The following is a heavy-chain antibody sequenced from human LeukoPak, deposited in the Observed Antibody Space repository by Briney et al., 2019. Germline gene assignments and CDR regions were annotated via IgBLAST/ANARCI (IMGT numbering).Heavy chain of an antibody. D-gene: IGHD3-9*01. J-gene: IGHJ6*03. CDR1: GGSISTSNYY. V-gene: IGHV4-39*07. CDR2: IYYSGST. CDR3: AREVRYFDSDDYMDV. Sequence: PSETLSLTCTVSGGSISTSNYYWGWIRQPPGKGLEWIGSIYYSGSTYYNPSLKSRVTISVDTSKNQFSLKLSSVTAADTAVYYCAREVRYFDSDDYMDVWGKGTTVTVSS.